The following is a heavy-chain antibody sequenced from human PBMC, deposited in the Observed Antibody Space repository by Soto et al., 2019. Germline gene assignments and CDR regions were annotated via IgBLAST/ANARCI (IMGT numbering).Heavy chain of an antibody. V-gene: IGHV4-59*01. Sequence: ETLSLTCTVSGGSISSYYCSWIRQPQGKGLEWIGYIYYSGSTNYNPSLKSRVTISVDTSKNQFSLKLSSVTAADTAVYYCARDREYYDFWSGYQPDAFDIWGQGTMVTVSS. D-gene: IGHD3-3*01. CDR2: IYYSGST. J-gene: IGHJ3*02. CDR3: ARDREYYDFWSGYQPDAFDI. CDR1: GGSISSYY.